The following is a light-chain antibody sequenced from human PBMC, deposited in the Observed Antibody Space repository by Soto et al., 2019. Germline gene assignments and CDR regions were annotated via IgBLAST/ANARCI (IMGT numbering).Light chain of an antibody. CDR1: ESVHRN. CDR2: YAS. Sequence: EVVMTQSPATLSVSPGESVTLSCRASESVHRNLAWYQQKPGQGPRLLIYYASTRATGVPDRFTGSGSGTEFTLTISSLQSEDFGVYHCQHYSNWPPTFGPGTKVEIK. J-gene: IGKJ3*01. V-gene: IGKV3-15*01. CDR3: QHYSNWPPT.